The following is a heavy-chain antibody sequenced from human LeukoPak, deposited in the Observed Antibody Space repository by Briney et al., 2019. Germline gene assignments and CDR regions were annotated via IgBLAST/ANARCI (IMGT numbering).Heavy chain of an antibody. CDR1: GYTFTGYY. CDR3: ARFRAATEPHFDY. J-gene: IGHJ4*02. D-gene: IGHD2-15*01. Sequence: ASVKVSCKASGYTFTGYYMHWVRQAPGQGLEWMGWINPNSGGTNYAQKFQGRVTMTRDTSISTAYMELSRLRSDDTAVYYCARFRAATEPHFDYWGQGTLVTVSS. V-gene: IGHV1-2*02. CDR2: INPNSGGT.